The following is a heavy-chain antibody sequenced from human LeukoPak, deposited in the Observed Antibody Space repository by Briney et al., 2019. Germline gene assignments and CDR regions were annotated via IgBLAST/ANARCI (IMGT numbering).Heavy chain of an antibody. CDR2: ISSSSSTI. V-gene: IGHV3-48*01. D-gene: IGHD3-16*02. CDR1: GFTFSSYS. J-gene: IGHJ4*02. CDR3: AKESRDYVWGSYRHPRLDY. Sequence: PGGSLRLSCAASGFTFSSYSMNWVRQAPGKGLEWVSYISSSSSTIYYADSVKGRFTISRDNAKNSLYLQMKSLRAEDTAVYYCAKESRDYVWGSYRHPRLDYWGQGTLVTVSS.